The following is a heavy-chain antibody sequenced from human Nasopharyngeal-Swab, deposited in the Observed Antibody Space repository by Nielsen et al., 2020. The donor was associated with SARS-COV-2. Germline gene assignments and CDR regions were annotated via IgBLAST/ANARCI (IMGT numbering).Heavy chain of an antibody. CDR2: ISSSGGRT. J-gene: IGHJ4*02. Sequence: GESLKISCAASGFTFSSYAMRWVRQAPGKGLEWVSAISSSGGRTYYADSVKGRFTISRDNSKNTLYLQMSSLRAEGTAVYYCAKTKGCSGGSCYGLDYWGQGTLVTVSS. CDR1: GFTFSSYA. D-gene: IGHD2-15*01. V-gene: IGHV3-23*01. CDR3: AKTKGCSGGSCYGLDY.